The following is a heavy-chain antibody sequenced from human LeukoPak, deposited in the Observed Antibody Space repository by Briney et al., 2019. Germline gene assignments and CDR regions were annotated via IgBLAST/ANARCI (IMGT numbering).Heavy chain of an antibody. CDR1: GHTFTGYY. Sequence: GSSVKVSCKASGHTFTGYYMHWVRQAPGQGLEWIGRINPNSGGTNYAQKFQGRVTMTRDTSISTAYMELSRLRSDDTAVYYCARYSKQQLVGGDYWGQGTLVTVSS. J-gene: IGHJ4*02. V-gene: IGHV1-2*06. D-gene: IGHD6-13*01. CDR2: INPNSGGT. CDR3: ARYSKQQLVGGDY.